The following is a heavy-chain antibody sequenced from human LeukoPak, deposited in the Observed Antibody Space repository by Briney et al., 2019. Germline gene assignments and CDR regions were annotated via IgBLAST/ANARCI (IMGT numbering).Heavy chain of an antibody. J-gene: IGHJ4*02. CDR3: AKTAKEPYYFDY. Sequence: PGGSLRLSCAASGFTFSSYSVNWVRQAPGKGLEWVSSISSSSSYIYYADSVKGRFTISRDNAKNPLYLQMNSLRAEDTAVYYCAKTAKEPYYFDYWGQGTLVTVSS. D-gene: IGHD5-18*01. CDR2: ISSSSSYI. CDR1: GFTFSSYS. V-gene: IGHV3-21*01.